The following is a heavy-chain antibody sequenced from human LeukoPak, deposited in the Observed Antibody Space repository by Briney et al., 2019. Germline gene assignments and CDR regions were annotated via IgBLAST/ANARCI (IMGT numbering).Heavy chain of an antibody. J-gene: IGHJ4*02. CDR1: GFSFGDYG. CDR2: INWNGGST. Sequence: PGGSLRLSCAASGFSFGDYGMSWVRQAPGQGLEWVSGINWNGGSTGYADSVKGRFTISRDNAKNSLYLQMSSLRAEDTALYYCARGFLADLSMVWVDYWGQGTLVTVSS. V-gene: IGHV3-20*04. CDR3: ARGFLADLSMVWVDY. D-gene: IGHD3-10*01.